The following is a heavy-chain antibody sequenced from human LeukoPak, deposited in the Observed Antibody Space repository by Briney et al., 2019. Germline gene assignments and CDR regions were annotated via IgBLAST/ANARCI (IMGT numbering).Heavy chain of an antibody. J-gene: IGHJ3*02. CDR2: ISNDGTRK. CDR3: ARRRQAGTTTDAFDI. D-gene: IGHD1-26*01. CDR1: GFVFSSYA. V-gene: IGHV3-30*04. Sequence: GRSLRLSCAASGFVFSSYAMHWVRQAPGKGLEWVAVISNDGTRKYYPDSVKGRLTTSRGNSRKILYLQMDSLRTEDTAVYHCARRRQAGTTTDAFDIWGQGTTVIVSS.